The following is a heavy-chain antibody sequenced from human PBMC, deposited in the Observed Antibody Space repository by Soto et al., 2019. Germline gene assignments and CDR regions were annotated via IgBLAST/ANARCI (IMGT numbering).Heavy chain of an antibody. CDR2: ISSSSSYI. D-gene: IGHD2-2*01. J-gene: IGHJ4*02. V-gene: IGHV3-21*01. CDR1: GFTFSSYS. CDR3: ASPQGYCSSTSCYLS. Sequence: GGSLRLSCAASGFTFSSYSMNWVRQAPGKGLEWVSSISSSSSYIYYADSVKGRFTISRDNAKNSLYLQMNSLRAEDTAVYYCASPQGYCSSTSCYLSWGQGTLVTVSS.